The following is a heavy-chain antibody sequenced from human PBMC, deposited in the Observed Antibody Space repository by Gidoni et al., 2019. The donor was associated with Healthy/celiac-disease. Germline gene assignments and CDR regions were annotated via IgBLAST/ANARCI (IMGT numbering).Heavy chain of an antibody. CDR3: TRMRDYYYGMDV. Sequence: EVQLVESGGGLVQPGRSLRLSCTASGFTFGDYAMSWFRQAPGKGLEWVGFIRSKAYGGTTEYAASVKGRFTISRDDSKSIAYLQMNSLKTEDTAVYYCTRMRDYYYGMDVWGQGTTVTVSS. J-gene: IGHJ6*02. CDR2: IRSKAYGGTT. V-gene: IGHV3-49*03. CDR1: GFTFGDYA.